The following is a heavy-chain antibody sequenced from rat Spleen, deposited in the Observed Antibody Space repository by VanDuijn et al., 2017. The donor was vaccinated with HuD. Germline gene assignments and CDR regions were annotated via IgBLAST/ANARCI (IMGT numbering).Heavy chain of an antibody. CDR1: GFTLSDYV. CDR3: TTWDYYDNRFDY. D-gene: IGHD1-6*01. J-gene: IGHJ2*01. V-gene: IGHV5-19*01. CDR2: ISPSGATT. Sequence: EVQLVESGGGLVQPGRSLKLSCAASGFTLSDYVMHWIRQAPTKGLEWVTSISPSGATTNYRDSVKGRFTISRDNVKSTLYLQMDSLRSEDTATYYCTTWDYYDNRFDYWGQGVMVTVSS.